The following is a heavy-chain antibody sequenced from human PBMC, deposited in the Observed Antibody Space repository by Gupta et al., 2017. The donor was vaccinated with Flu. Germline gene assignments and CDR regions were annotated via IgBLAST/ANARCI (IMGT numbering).Heavy chain of an antibody. D-gene: IGHD2-8*02. CDR1: GFTFSSFP. CDR3: ETYWSGGHKIDY. Sequence: VQLLQSGGDLVQPGGSLRLSCAASGFTFSSFPMIWVRQAPGKGMQWVESISGAGGTTSYTESVRGRFTSSTDNSKKNVFMAMNSMIAEDAAEDECETYWSGGHKIDYWGQGTLVTVSS. J-gene: IGHJ4*02. V-gene: IGHV3-23*01. CDR2: ISGAGGTT.